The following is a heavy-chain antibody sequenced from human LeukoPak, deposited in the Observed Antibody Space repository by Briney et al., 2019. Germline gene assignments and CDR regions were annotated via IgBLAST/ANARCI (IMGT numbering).Heavy chain of an antibody. Sequence: GGSLRLSCAASGFTVSSNYMSWVRQAPGKGLEWVSVIYSGGGTYYADSVKGRFTISRDNSKNTLYLQMNSLRAEDTAVYYCARDLRGYSYGYFDYWGQGTLVTVSS. V-gene: IGHV3-53*01. CDR1: GFTVSSNY. D-gene: IGHD5-18*01. CDR2: IYSGGGT. CDR3: ARDLRGYSYGYFDY. J-gene: IGHJ4*02.